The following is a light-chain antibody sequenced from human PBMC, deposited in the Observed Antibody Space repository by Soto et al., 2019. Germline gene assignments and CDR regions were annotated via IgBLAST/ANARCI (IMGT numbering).Light chain of an antibody. CDR3: QHSSSWPLT. CDR1: QSVVSY. CDR2: DAS. Sequence: ETVLTQSPATLSLSPGQRATLSCRASQSVVSYLAWYQQKPGQAPRLLIYDASNRATGVPARSSGSGSGTDFTLTIDSLEPEDFALYYCQHSSSWPLTFGGGTKVDIK. J-gene: IGKJ4*01. V-gene: IGKV3-11*01.